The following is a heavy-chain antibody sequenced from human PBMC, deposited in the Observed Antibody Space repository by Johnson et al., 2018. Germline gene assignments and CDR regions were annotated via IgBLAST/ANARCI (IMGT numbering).Heavy chain of an antibody. CDR3: ARAGTGYDWYYKYGVDV. J-gene: IGHJ6*02. CDR1: GYTFITYY. Sequence: QVQLVQSGAEVKKPGASVKVSCKASGYTFITYYIHWVRQAPGQGLEWMGRINPSGGSTRYAQQFQGRVTVTRDTSTSTVYRGLSSLRTETTAVYYCARAGTGYDWYYKYGVDVWGQWSTITVSS. D-gene: IGHD5-12*01. CDR2: INPSGGST. V-gene: IGHV1-46*01.